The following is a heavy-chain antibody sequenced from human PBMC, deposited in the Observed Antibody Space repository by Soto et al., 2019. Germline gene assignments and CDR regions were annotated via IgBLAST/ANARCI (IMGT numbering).Heavy chain of an antibody. Sequence: SVKVSCKASGGTFSNYGFSWVRQAPGQGLEWMGGIIPIFRATSYAQKFQGRVTITADESTTTAYMELSSLRSEDTAVYYCARGGDVLVSTPGYFDHWGQGTLVTVSS. V-gene: IGHV1-69*13. CDR3: ARGGDVLVSTPGYFDH. J-gene: IGHJ4*02. CDR2: IIPIFRAT. D-gene: IGHD2-8*02. CDR1: GGTFSNYG.